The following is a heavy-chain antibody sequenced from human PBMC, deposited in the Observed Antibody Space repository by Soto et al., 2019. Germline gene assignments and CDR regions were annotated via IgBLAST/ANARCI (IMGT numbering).Heavy chain of an antibody. Sequence: VASVKVSCKASGYTFTGYYMHWVRQAPGQGLERMGWINPNSGGTNYAQKFQGRVTMTRDTSISTAYMELSRLRSDDTAVYCCARVGFGNYDFWSRSQYEPDYYYYGMDVWGQGTTVTAP. D-gene: IGHD3-3*01. V-gene: IGHV1-2*02. CDR1: GYTFTGYY. J-gene: IGHJ6*02. CDR3: ARVGFGNYDFWSRSQYEPDYYYYGMDV. CDR2: INPNSGGT.